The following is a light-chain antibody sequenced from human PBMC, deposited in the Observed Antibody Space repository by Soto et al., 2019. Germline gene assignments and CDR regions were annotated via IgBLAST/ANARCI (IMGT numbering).Light chain of an antibody. CDR3: QQYASSVT. Sequence: EIVLTQSPGSLSLSLGERATLSCRASQSVDSAFFAWYQQKPGQPPRLLIQGASRRATGIPDRFSGSGSGTDFSLTISRLEPEDFAVYYCQQYASSVTFGQGTKVGI. CDR2: GAS. J-gene: IGKJ1*01. CDR1: QSVDSAF. V-gene: IGKV3-20*01.